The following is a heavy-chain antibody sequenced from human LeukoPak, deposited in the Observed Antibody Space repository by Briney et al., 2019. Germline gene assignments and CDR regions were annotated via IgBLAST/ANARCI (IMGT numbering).Heavy chain of an antibody. Sequence: ASVKVSCKASGYTFTGYYMHWVRQAPGKGLEWMGWINPNSGGTNYAQKFQGRVTMTRDTSISTAYMELSRLRSDDTAVYYCARGGYDFWSGYSVPRYWGQGTLVTVSS. CDR3: ARGGYDFWSGYSVPRY. V-gene: IGHV1-2*02. D-gene: IGHD3-3*01. CDR1: GYTFTGYY. J-gene: IGHJ4*02. CDR2: INPNSGGT.